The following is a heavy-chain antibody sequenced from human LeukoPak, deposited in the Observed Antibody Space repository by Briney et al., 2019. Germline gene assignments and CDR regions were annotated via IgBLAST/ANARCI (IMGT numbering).Heavy chain of an antibody. CDR3: AITYSNYFEY. J-gene: IGHJ4*02. CDR2: IYYSGST. CDR1: GGSISSSSYY. Sequence: KPSETLSLTCTVSGGSISSSSYYWGWIRQPPGKGLEWIGSIYYSGSTYYNPSLKSRVTISVDTSKNQFSLELSSVTAADTAVYYCAITYSNYFEYWGQGTLVTVSS. V-gene: IGHV4-39*01. D-gene: IGHD4-11*01.